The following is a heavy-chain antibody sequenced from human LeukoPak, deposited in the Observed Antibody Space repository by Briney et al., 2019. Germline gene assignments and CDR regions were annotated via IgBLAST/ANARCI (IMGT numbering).Heavy chain of an antibody. CDR2: ISAYNGNT. J-gene: IGHJ4*02. Sequence: ASVKVSCKASGYTFTSYGISWVRQAPGQGLEWMGWISAYNGNTNYAQKFQGRVTITADESTSTAYMELSSLRSEDTAVYYCARVNPDGYKTAFDYWGQGTLVTVSS. CDR3: ARVNPDGYKTAFDY. CDR1: GYTFTSYG. D-gene: IGHD5-24*01. V-gene: IGHV1-18*01.